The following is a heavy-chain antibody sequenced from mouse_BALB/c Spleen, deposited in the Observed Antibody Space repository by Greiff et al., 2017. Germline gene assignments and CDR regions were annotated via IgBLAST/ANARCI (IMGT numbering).Heavy chain of an antibody. CDR1: GYAFSSYW. J-gene: IGHJ4*01. CDR2: IYPGDGDT. CDR3: ARGGRGY. Sequence: VQLQQSGAELVRPGSSVKISCKASGYAFSSYWMNWVKQSPGQGLEWIGQIYPGDGDTNYNGKFKGKATLTADKSSSTAYMQLSSLTSEDSAVYFCARGGRGYWGQGTSVTVSS. V-gene: IGHV1-80*01.